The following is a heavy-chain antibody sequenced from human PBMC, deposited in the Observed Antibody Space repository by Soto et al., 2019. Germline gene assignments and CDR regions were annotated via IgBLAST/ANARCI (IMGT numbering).Heavy chain of an antibody. Sequence: SVKVSCKASGGTFSSYAISWLRQSPGQGLEWMGGIIPIFGTANYAQKFQGRVTITADESTSAAYMELSSLRSEDTAVYYCARGGYSYGYGGERWFDPWGQGTLVTVSS. CDR3: ARGGYSYGYGGERWFDP. CDR2: IIPIFGTA. CDR1: GGTFSSYA. V-gene: IGHV1-69*13. J-gene: IGHJ5*02. D-gene: IGHD5-18*01.